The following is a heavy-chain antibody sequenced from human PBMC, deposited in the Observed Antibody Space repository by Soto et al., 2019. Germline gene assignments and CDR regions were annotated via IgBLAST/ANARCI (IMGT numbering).Heavy chain of an antibody. CDR1: GFTFSDFG. Sequence: GGSLRLSCEASGFTFSDFGMSWVRQIPGKGLEWVSTVNNDGRNTHYADSVEGRFTISRDNSKDTLYLQMGSLRAEDTAIYYCAKDAGNEESLFDYWGQGTLVTVSS. V-gene: IGHV3-23*01. CDR3: AKDAGNEESLFDY. CDR2: VNNDGRNT. J-gene: IGHJ4*02.